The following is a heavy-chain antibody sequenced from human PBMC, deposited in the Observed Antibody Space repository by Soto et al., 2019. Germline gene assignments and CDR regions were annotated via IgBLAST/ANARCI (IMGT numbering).Heavy chain of an antibody. CDR2: ISAHNGNT. V-gene: IGHV1-18*01. Sequence: QVHLVQSGAEAKKPGASVKVSCKGSGYDFTTYGITWVRQAPGQGLEWMAWISAHNGNTDYAQKLQGRVTVTRDTSTSTAYMELMSLRSDDTAMYYCARGRYGDYWGQGALVTVSS. D-gene: IGHD1-1*01. CDR3: ARGRYGDY. CDR1: GYDFTTYG. J-gene: IGHJ4*02.